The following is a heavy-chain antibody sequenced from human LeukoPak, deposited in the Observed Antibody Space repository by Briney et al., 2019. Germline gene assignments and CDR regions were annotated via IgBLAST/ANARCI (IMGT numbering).Heavy chain of an antibody. CDR1: GFTFSDYY. V-gene: IGHV3-11*01. J-gene: IGHJ6*02. D-gene: IGHD2-21*02. Sequence: GGSLRLSCAASGFTFSDYYMSWIRQAPGKGLEWVSYISSSGSTIYYADSEKGRFTISRDNAKNSLYLQMNSLRAEDTAVYYCARDEGGDPDYYYYGMDVWGQGTTVTVSS. CDR3: ARDEGGDPDYYYYGMDV. CDR2: ISSSGSTI.